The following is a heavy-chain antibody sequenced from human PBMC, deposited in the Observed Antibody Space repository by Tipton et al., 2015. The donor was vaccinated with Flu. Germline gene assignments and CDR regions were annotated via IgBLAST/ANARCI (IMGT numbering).Heavy chain of an antibody. J-gene: IGHJ6*02. V-gene: IGHV1-18*01. CDR3: ARAGLYYIMDV. CDR1: GYTFTNYG. CDR2: ISAYNDNT. Sequence: QLVQSGAEVKKPGASVKVSCKASGYTFTNYGLSWVRQAPGQGLEWMGWISAYNDNTNYAQKVQGRVTMTADTSTRTTYMELRSLGSDDTAVYYCARAGLYYIMDVWGQGATVTVSS.